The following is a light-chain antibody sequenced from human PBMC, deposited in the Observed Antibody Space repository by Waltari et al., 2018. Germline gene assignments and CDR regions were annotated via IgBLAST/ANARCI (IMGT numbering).Light chain of an antibody. CDR3: MEGAQWYT. Sequence: DVVLTQSPLSLSVTLGQSAYVSCRSRQSLAFSDGKTYLNWFHQRPGQSPRRLIYKVSNRESGVPDRISGSGSGTDFALKISRVEAEDVGVYYCMEGAQWYTFGQGTKLEIK. CDR1: QSLAFSDGKTY. J-gene: IGKJ2*01. V-gene: IGKV2-30*01. CDR2: KVS.